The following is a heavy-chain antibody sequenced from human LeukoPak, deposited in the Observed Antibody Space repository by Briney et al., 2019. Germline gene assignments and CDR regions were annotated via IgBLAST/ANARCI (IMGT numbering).Heavy chain of an antibody. D-gene: IGHD3-10*01. CDR3: ARVRTMVRGVPFDY. CDR1: GGSISSGGYD. J-gene: IGHJ4*02. CDR2: IYYSGST. V-gene: IGHV4-31*03. Sequence: SETLSLTCTVSGGSISSGGYDWSWIRQHPGKGLEWIGYIYYSGSTYYNPSLKSRVTISVDTSKNQFSLKLSSVTAADTAVYYCARVRTMVRGVPFDYWGQGTLVTVSS.